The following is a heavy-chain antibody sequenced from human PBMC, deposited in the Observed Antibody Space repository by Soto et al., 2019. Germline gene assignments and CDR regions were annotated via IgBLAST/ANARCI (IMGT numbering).Heavy chain of an antibody. CDR2: ISGHNGYT. V-gene: IGHV1-18*01. J-gene: IGHJ4*02. CDR3: ARGRLPDGHYFDN. CDR1: GYTFSSYG. Sequence: QAQLVQSGSEVKKPGASVKVSCKASGYTFSSYGVIWVRQAPGQGLEWMGWISGHNGYTDYAQRVQGRLTMTTDTSTSTAYMELRGLTSADTAVYFCARGRLPDGHYFDNWGQGTLVTVSS.